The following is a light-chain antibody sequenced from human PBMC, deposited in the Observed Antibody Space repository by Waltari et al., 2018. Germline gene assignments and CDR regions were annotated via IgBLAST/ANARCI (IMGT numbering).Light chain of an antibody. Sequence: QSALTQPASVSGSPGQSITISCPGTSSDVGRYNLVSWYHQHPGKAPKLMLYEGSKRPSGVSNRFSGSKSGNTASLTISGLQAEDEADYYCCSYAGSSTFVVFGGGTKLTVL. J-gene: IGLJ2*01. CDR3: CSYAGSSTFVV. CDR1: SSDVGRYNL. V-gene: IGLV2-23*03. CDR2: EGS.